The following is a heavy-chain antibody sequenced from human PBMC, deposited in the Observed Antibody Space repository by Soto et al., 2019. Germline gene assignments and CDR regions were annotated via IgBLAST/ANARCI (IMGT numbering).Heavy chain of an antibody. V-gene: IGHV4-34*01. CDR1: GGSFSGYY. Sequence: PSETLSLTCAVYGGSFSGYYWSWIRQPSGKGLEWIGEINHSGSTNYNPSLKSRVTISVDTSKNQFSLKPSSLTAADTAVYYCARPPDFDYWGQGTLVTVSS. J-gene: IGHJ4*02. CDR2: INHSGST. CDR3: ARPPDFDY.